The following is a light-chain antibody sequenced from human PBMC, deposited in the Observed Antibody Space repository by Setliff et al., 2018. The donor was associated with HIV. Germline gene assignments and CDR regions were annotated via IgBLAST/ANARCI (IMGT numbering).Light chain of an antibody. CDR2: WAS. CDR1: QSTLYTSNNKNY. J-gene: IGKJ5*01. Sequence: DIVMTQSPDSLAVSLGERATINCKSSQSTLYTSNNKNYIAWYQQKSGQPPKLLIYWASSRESGVPDRFSGSGSGTDFTLTISSLQAEDVAFYYCQQYFSTPIT. V-gene: IGKV4-1*01. CDR3: QQYFSTPIT.